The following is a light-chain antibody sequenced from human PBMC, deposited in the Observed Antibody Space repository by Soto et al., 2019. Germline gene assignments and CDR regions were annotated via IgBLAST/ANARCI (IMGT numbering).Light chain of an antibody. V-gene: IGKV3-11*01. Sequence: EIVLTQSPATLSLSPGERATLSCRASQSVSSYLAWYQQKPGQAPRLLIYDASNRATGIPARFSGSGSGTDFTLTISSLEPEVFAVYYCQQRSNWLGAFGQGTKVDIK. CDR1: QSVSSY. CDR3: QQRSNWLGA. J-gene: IGKJ1*01. CDR2: DAS.